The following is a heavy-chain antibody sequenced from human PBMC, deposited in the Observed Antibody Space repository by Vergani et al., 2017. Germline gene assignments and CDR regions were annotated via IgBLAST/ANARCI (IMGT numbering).Heavy chain of an antibody. J-gene: IGHJ4*02. CDR2: ISYDGSNK. V-gene: IGHV3-30-3*01. CDR3: ARGRDIVVVPAAMEVDY. D-gene: IGHD2-2*01. CDR1: GFTFSSYA. Sequence: QVQLVESGGGVVQPGRSLRLSCAASGFTFSSYAMHWVRQAPGKGLEWVAVISYDGSNKYYADSVKGRFTISRDNSKNTVYLQMNSLRAEDTAVYYCARGRDIVVVPAAMEVDYWGQGTLVTVSS.